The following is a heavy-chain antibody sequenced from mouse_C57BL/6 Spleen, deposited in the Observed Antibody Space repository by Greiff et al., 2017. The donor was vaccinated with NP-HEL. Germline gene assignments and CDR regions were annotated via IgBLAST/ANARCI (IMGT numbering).Heavy chain of an antibody. Sequence: VQGVESGAELVRPGASVKLSCKASGYTFTDYYINWVKQRPGQGLEWIARIYPGSGNTYYNEKFKGKATLTAEKSSSTAYMQLRSLTSEDSAVYFCARQRDFDYWGQGTTLTVSS. J-gene: IGHJ2*01. CDR2: IYPGSGNT. CDR3: ARQRDFDY. V-gene: IGHV1-76*01. CDR1: GYTFTDYY.